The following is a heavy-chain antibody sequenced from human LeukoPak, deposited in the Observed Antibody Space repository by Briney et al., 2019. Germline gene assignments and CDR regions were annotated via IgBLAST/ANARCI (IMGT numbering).Heavy chain of an antibody. V-gene: IGHV3-21*01. D-gene: IGHD5-18*01. CDR3: ATDKDRIQLRSGDFDY. Sequence: GGSLRLSCAASGFTFISFSLHWVRQAPATGLECVSSISSSSSYIYYADSVKGRFTLSRDNAKNSLYLQMISLRAEDTAVYYCATDKDRIQLRSGDFDYWGQGTLVTVSS. J-gene: IGHJ4*02. CDR1: GFTFISFS. CDR2: ISSSSSYI.